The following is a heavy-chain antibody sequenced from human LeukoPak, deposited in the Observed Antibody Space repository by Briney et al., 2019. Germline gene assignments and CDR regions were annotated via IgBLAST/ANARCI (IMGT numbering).Heavy chain of an antibody. CDR3: ASGTDSSGYWDTGAFDI. J-gene: IGHJ3*02. Sequence: SETLSLTCTVSGGSISSYYWSWIRQPPGKGLEWIGEINHSGSTNYNPSLKSRVTISVDTSKNQFSLKLSSVTAADTAVYYCASGTDSSGYWDTGAFDIWGQGTMVTVSS. V-gene: IGHV4-34*01. D-gene: IGHD3-22*01. CDR1: GGSISSYY. CDR2: INHSGST.